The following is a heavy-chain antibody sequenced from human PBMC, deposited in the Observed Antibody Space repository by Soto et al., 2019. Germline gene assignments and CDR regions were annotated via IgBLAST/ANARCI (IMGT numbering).Heavy chain of an antibody. Sequence: QGQLVQSGPEVKKPGASVKVSCKASGYTFTRYGISWVRQAPGQGLEWMGWISGYNGDTNYAQKVQGRVTMTIDTSTSTAYMELRSLTSDDTDIYYCAKTGQLPYYYYGMDVWCKGTTVTVSS. V-gene: IGHV1-18*01. CDR1: GYTFTRYG. CDR3: AKTGQLPYYYYGMDV. D-gene: IGHD7-27*01. CDR2: ISGYNGDT. J-gene: IGHJ6*04.